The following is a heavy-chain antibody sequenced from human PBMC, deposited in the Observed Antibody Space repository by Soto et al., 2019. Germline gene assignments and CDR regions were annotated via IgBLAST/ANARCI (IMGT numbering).Heavy chain of an antibody. CDR3: ARDDGWNNVVVPPATQNHYFDY. CDR1: GFTFSGYW. CDR2: IKFDGSEK. J-gene: IGHJ4*02. Sequence: EVQLVESGGGLVQPRGSLRLSCAASGFTFSGYWMSWVRQAPGKGLEWVANIKFDGSEKYYVDSLKGRFIISRDNTKNTLSLQMNSMRVEDTAVYYCARDDGWNNVVVPPATQNHYFDYWGPGTWVTVSS. V-gene: IGHV3-7*01. D-gene: IGHD2-2*01.